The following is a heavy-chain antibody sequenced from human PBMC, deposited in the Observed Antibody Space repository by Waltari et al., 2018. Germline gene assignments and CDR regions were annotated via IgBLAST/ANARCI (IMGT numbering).Heavy chain of an antibody. J-gene: IGHJ4*02. CDR1: GGTFSSYT. CDR2: IITIRGIA. Sequence: QVQLVQSGAEVKKPGSSVKVSCKASGGTFSSYTISWVRQAPGQGLEWMGRIITIRGIANYAQKVQGRVTITADKSTSTAYMELSSLRSEDTAVYYCARDQQAAGHDYWGQGTLVTVSS. V-gene: IGHV1-69*08. D-gene: IGHD6-13*01. CDR3: ARDQQAAGHDY.